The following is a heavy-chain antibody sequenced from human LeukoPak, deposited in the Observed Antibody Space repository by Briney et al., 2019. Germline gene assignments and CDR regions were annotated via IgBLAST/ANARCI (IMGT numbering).Heavy chain of an antibody. CDR2: ISGSGGST. CDR1: GFTFSSYA. Sequence: GGSLRLSCAASGFTFSSYAMSWVRQAPGKGLEWVSSISGSGGSTYYADSVKGRFTISRDNSKNTLYLQMNSLRDEDTAVYYCAKARGNIVVVPADVWGQGTTVTVSS. V-gene: IGHV3-23*01. J-gene: IGHJ6*02. D-gene: IGHD2-2*01. CDR3: AKARGNIVVVPADV.